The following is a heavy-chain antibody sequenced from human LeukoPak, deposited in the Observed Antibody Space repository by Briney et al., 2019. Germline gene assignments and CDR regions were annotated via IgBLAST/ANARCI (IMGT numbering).Heavy chain of an antibody. Sequence: GGSPRLSCAAPGFTFSTYWTAWVRQAPGKGVEWVANIKQDGSEKYYVESVEGRFTISRDNARNSLYLHMDSLRAEDTAVYYCATPKRNYFDHWGQGTLVTVSS. J-gene: IGHJ4*02. CDR3: ATPKRNYFDH. CDR1: GFTFSTYW. CDR2: IKQDGSEK. V-gene: IGHV3-7*01.